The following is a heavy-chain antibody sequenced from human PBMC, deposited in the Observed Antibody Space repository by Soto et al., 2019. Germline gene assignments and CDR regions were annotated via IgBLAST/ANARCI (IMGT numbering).Heavy chain of an antibody. Sequence: SVKVSCKASGGTFSSYTISWVRQAPGQGLEWMGRIIPILGIANYAQKFQGRVTITADKSTSTAYMELSSLRSEDTAVYYCAGAGTTNYYYYYMDVWGKGTTVTVSS. CDR3: AGAGTTNYYYYYMDV. CDR1: GGTFSSYT. J-gene: IGHJ6*03. V-gene: IGHV1-69*02. D-gene: IGHD1-7*01. CDR2: IIPILGIA.